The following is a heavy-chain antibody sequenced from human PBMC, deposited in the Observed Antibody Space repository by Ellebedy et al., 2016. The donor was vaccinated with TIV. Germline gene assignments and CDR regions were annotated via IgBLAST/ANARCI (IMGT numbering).Heavy chain of an antibody. Sequence: SETLSLXXAVYGGSFSGYYWSWIRQPPGKGLEWIGEINHSGSTNYNPSLKSRVTISVDTSKNQFSLKLSSVTAADTAVYYCARGVWSINLPYGMDVWGQGTTVTVSS. CDR3: ARGVWSINLPYGMDV. V-gene: IGHV4-34*01. CDR1: GGSFSGYY. D-gene: IGHD3-10*01. CDR2: INHSGST. J-gene: IGHJ6*02.